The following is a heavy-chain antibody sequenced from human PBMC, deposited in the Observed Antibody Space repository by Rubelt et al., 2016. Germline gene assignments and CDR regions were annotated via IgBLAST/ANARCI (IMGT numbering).Heavy chain of an antibody. CDR2: IIAFFVPA. Sequence: QVQLVQSGAEVKKPGSSVKVSCKASGGTFSSYAISWVRQAPGQGLEWMGGIIAFFVPANYEQTCQGRVTITADKSTSTAYMGLSSLRSEDTAVYYCARDLVGVVITTHDAFDIWGQGTMVTVSS. CDR1: GGTFSSYA. D-gene: IGHD3-22*01. J-gene: IGHJ3*02. CDR3: ARDLVGVVITTHDAFDI. V-gene: IGHV1-69*06.